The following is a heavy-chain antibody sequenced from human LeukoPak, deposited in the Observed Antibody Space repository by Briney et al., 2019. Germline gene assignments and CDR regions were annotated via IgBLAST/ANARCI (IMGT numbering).Heavy chain of an antibody. V-gene: IGHV3-13*01. CDR3: ARDAKSTTIFGEVPNETTYYYYYYMDV. D-gene: IGHD3-3*01. CDR2: IDTAGDT. CDR1: GFTFSSYD. J-gene: IGHJ6*03. Sequence: PGGSLRLSCAASGFTFSSYDMHWVRQATGKGLEWVSRIDTAGDTYYPGSVKGRFTISRENAKNSLYLQMNSLRAGDTAVYYCARDAKSTTIFGEVPNETTYYYYYYMDVWGKGTTVTVSS.